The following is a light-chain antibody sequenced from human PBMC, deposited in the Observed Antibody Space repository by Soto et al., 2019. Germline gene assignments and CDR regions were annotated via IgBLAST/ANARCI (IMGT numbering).Light chain of an antibody. CDR1: SSNIGAGYD. Sequence: QSVLTQPPSVSGAPGQRVSISCTGSSSNIGAGYDVHWYQHLPGTAPKLLIYGDTNRPSGVPDRFSGSKSGTSVSLAITGLQAEDEADYYCQSYDSSLSVVVFGGGTKLTVL. J-gene: IGLJ2*01. V-gene: IGLV1-40*01. CDR3: QSYDSSLSVVV. CDR2: GDT.